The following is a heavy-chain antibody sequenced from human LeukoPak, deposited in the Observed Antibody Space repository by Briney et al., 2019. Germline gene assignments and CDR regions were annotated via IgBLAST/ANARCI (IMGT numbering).Heavy chain of an antibody. Sequence: GGSLRLSCAASGFTFSSYAMSWVRQAPGKGVEWVSAISGSGGSTYSADSVKGRFTISRDNSKNTLYLQMNSLRTEDTAVYYCATLSSSWHKFDYWGQGTLVTVSS. D-gene: IGHD6-13*01. V-gene: IGHV3-23*01. CDR3: ATLSSSWHKFDY. CDR1: GFTFSSYA. CDR2: ISGSGGST. J-gene: IGHJ4*02.